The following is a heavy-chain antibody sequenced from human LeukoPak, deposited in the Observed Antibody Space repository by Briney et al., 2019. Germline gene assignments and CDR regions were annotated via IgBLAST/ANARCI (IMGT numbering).Heavy chain of an antibody. Sequence: ASVKVSCKASGYTFTSYYMHWVRQAPGQGHEWMGIINPSGGSTSYAQKFQGRVTMTRDTSTSTVYMELSSLRSEDTAVYYCATILVGATYFDYWGQGTLVTVSS. CDR1: GYTFTSYY. V-gene: IGHV1-46*01. CDR2: INPSGGST. CDR3: ATILVGATYFDY. J-gene: IGHJ4*02. D-gene: IGHD1-26*01.